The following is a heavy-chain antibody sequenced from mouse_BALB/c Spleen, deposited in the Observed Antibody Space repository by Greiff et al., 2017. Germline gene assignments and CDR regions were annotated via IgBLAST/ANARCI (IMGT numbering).Heavy chain of an antibody. CDR3: ARWGTGTGETWFAY. D-gene: IGHD4-1*01. CDR2: ISSGSSTI. J-gene: IGHJ3*01. V-gene: IGHV5-17*02. CDR1: GFTFSSFG. Sequence: EVKVVESGGGLVQPGGSRKLSCAASGFTFSSFGMHWVRQAPEKGLEWVAYISSGSSTIYYADTVKGRFTISRDNPKNTLFLQMTSLRSEDTAMYYCARWGTGTGETWFAYWGQGTLVTVSA.